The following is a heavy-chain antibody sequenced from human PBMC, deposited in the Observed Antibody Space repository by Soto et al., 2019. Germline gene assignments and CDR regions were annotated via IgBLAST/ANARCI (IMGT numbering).Heavy chain of an antibody. CDR2: ISYSGST. J-gene: IGHJ6*02. Sequence: SETLALTGAVSGGSISTYYSSWIRQPPGGGLEWLVFISYSGSTIYHPSLKRRATLSVDTSKNQFSLQLRSVTAAATATYYCARGTRATQYSHHYYGLDVCGQGTTVTVSS. D-gene: IGHD2-21*01. V-gene: IGHV4-59*01. CDR1: GGSISTYY. CDR3: ARGTRATQYSHHYYGLDV.